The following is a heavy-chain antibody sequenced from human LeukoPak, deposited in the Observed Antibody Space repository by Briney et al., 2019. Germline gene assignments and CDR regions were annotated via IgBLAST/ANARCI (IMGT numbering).Heavy chain of an antibody. V-gene: IGHV3-23*01. CDR2: ISGSGGST. D-gene: IGHD6-13*01. Sequence: LPGGSLRLSCAASGFTFSSYAMSWVRQAPGKGLEWVSAISGSGGSTYYADSVKGRFTISRDNSKNTLYLQMSSLRAEDTAVYYCAKGLVSGDAFDIWGQGTMVTVSS. CDR3: AKGLVSGDAFDI. J-gene: IGHJ3*02. CDR1: GFTFSSYA.